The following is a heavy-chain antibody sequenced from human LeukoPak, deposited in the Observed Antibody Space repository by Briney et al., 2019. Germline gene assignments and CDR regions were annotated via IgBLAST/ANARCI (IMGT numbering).Heavy chain of an antibody. J-gene: IGHJ4*02. V-gene: IGHV4-4*07. CDR3: ARDSGSRGWLIDY. Sequence: PSETLSLTCTVSGDSISSYYWNWIRQPAGEALQWIGRIYTSGSPNYNPSLKSRVTMSVDTSKNQFSLKLTSVTAADTAVYYCARDSGSRGWLIDYWGQGTLVTVSS. CDR1: GDSISSYY. D-gene: IGHD6-19*01. CDR2: IYTSGSP.